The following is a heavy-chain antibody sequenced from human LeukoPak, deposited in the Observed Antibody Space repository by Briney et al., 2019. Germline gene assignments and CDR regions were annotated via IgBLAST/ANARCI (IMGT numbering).Heavy chain of an antibody. J-gene: IGHJ4*02. CDR1: GYTFTGYY. CDR3: ASQGYSSSWYYFDY. Sequence: ASVKVSCKASGYTFTGYYMHWVRQAPGQGLEWMGWINPNSGGTNYAQKFQGRDTMTRDTSISTAYMELSRLRSDDTAVYYCASQGYSSSWYYFDYWGQGTLVTVSS. CDR2: INPNSGGT. V-gene: IGHV1-2*02. D-gene: IGHD6-13*01.